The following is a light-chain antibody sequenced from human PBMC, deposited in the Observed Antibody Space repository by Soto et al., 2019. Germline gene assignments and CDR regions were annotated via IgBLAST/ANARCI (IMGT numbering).Light chain of an antibody. V-gene: IGLV1-47*01. Sequence: QSVLTQPPSASGTPGQRVTISCSGSSSNIGSNYVYWYQQLPGTAPKLLIYRNNQRPSGVPNRFSGSKSGNSASLAISGLRSEDEADYYCPAWDDSRSSRVFGGGTKLTVL. CDR1: SSNIGSNY. CDR2: RNN. CDR3: PAWDDSRSSRV. J-gene: IGLJ3*02.